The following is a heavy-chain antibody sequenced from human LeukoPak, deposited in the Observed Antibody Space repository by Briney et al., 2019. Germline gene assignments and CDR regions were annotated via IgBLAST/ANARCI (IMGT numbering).Heavy chain of an antibody. Sequence: ASVKVSCKASGYTFTGYYMHWMRQAPGQGLEWMGRINPNSGGTNYAQKFQGRVTMTRDTSISTAYMELSSLRSGDTAIYYCARGGAVADKAYFDYWGQGTLVTVSS. CDR1: GYTFTGYY. CDR3: ARGGAVADKAYFDY. V-gene: IGHV1-2*06. D-gene: IGHD6-19*01. CDR2: INPNSGGT. J-gene: IGHJ4*02.